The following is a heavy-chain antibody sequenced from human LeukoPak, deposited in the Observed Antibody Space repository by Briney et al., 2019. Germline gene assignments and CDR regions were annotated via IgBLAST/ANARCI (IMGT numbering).Heavy chain of an antibody. CDR2: INHSGST. D-gene: IGHD3-10*01. J-gene: IGHJ5*02. Sequence: PSETLSLTCAVYGGSFSGYYWSWIRQPPGKGLEWIGEINHSGSTNYNPSLKSRVTISVDTSKNQFSLKLSSVTAADTAVYYCARDPITMVRGQPIPYWFDPWGQGTLVTVSS. V-gene: IGHV4-34*01. CDR3: ARDPITMVRGQPIPYWFDP. CDR1: GGSFSGYY.